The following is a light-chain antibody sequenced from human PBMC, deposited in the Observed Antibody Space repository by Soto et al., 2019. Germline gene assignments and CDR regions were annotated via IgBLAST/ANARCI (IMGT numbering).Light chain of an antibody. CDR1: QSVSSSS. V-gene: IGKV3D-7*01. Sequence: PGARVTLSCRASQSVSSSSLTWYHQQPGQAPRVLISGASTRATSIPARFSGSGSGTDFTLTVSSLQPEDFAVYYCQQDYNLLTFGPGTKVDVK. J-gene: IGKJ3*01. CDR3: QQDYNLLT. CDR2: GAS.